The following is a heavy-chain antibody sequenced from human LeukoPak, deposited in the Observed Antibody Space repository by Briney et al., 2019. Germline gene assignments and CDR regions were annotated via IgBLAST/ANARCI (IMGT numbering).Heavy chain of an antibody. D-gene: IGHD3-10*01. CDR3: ARARVRGGVKKAFDI. J-gene: IGHJ3*02. V-gene: IGHV1-69*13. CDR1: GYTFTGYY. CDR2: IIPIFGTA. Sequence: GASVKVSCKASGYTFTGYYMHWVRQAPGQGLEWMGGIIPIFGTANYAQKFQGRVTITADESTSTAYMELSSLRSEDTAVYYCARARVRGGVKKAFDIWGQGTMVTVSS.